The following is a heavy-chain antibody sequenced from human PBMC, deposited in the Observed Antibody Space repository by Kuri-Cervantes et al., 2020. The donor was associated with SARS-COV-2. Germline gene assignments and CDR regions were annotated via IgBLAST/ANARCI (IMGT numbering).Heavy chain of an antibody. CDR1: GGTFSSYA. Sequence: SVKVSCKASGGTFSSYAISWVRRAPGQGLEWMGGIIPIFGTANYAQKFQGRVTITTDESTSTAYMELSSLRSEDTAVYYCARTLVRRGDYGYYYFYMDVWGRGTTVTVSS. J-gene: IGHJ6*03. V-gene: IGHV1-69*05. D-gene: IGHD4-17*01. CDR3: ARTLVRRGDYGYYYFYMDV. CDR2: IIPIFGTA.